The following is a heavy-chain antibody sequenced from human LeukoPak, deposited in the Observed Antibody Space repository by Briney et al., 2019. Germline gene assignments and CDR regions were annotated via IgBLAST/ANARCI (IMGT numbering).Heavy chain of an antibody. J-gene: IGHJ5*02. Sequence: SETLSLTCTVSGGSISSYYWSWIRQPAGKGLEWIGRIYTSGSTNYNPSLKSRVTMSVDTSKNQFSLKLSSVTAADTAVYYCARDIVVVVAAPPRGWFDPWGQGTLVTVSS. CDR3: ARDIVVVVAAPPRGWFDP. CDR1: GGSISSYY. D-gene: IGHD2-15*01. V-gene: IGHV4-4*07. CDR2: IYTSGST.